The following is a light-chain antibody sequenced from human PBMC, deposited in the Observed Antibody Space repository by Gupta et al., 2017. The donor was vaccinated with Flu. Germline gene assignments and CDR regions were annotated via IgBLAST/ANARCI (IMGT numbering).Light chain of an antibody. CDR1: SPNIGAGYA. J-gene: IGLJ1*01. V-gene: IGLV1-40*01. CDR3: QSYDNSLSGSYV. CDR2: GNA. Sequence: QSVLTQPHSVSGAPGQRVTITCTGSSPNIGAGYAVHWYQQLPGAAPKLLIYGNANRPSGVPDRFSGSKSGASASLDISGLQSEDEADYYCQSYDNSLSGSYVFSTGTRVTVL.